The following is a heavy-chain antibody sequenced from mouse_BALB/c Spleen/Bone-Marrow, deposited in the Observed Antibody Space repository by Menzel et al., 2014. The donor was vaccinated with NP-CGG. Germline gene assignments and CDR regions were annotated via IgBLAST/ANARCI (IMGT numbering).Heavy chain of an antibody. CDR1: GYTFTNYF. D-gene: IGHD2-4*01. J-gene: IGHJ3*01. Sequence: EVKLQESGPELVKPGASVKMSCKASGYTFTNYFMHWVKQRPGRGLEWIGYINPYNDGTKYNEKFKGKATLTSDKSSSTAYMELSSLTSEDSAVYYCTRIYYDYDGVWFAYWGQGTLVTVSA. CDR2: INPYNDGT. V-gene: IGHV1-14*01. CDR3: TRIYYDYDGVWFAY.